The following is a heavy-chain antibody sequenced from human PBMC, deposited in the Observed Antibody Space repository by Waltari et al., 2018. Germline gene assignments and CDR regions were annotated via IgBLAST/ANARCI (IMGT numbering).Heavy chain of an antibody. J-gene: IGHJ4*01. D-gene: IGHD1-26*01. Sequence: EVQIMQSGGGLVQPGGSLRLSCAASGFTFRNYGMTWIRQSSRVLLDWGSTSSGSGDSPYYAEAVRGRFTVSRDNFNNTLYLQMDNLSPEDSAVYYCVKRPQWERQRPLYFDFWGHGTHVTVSS. V-gene: IGHV3-23*01. CDR3: VKRPQWERQRPLYFDF. CDR2: SSGSGDSP. CDR1: GFTFRNYG.